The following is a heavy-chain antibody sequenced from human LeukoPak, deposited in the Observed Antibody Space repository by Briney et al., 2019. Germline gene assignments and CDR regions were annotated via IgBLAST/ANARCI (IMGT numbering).Heavy chain of an antibody. CDR3: AREGYCSGGSCYPNRSFDY. J-gene: IGHJ4*02. Sequence: SETLSLTCTVSGGSISSGGYYWSWIRQHPGKGLEWIGYIYYSGSTYYNPSLKSRVTISVDTSKNQFSLKLSSVTAADTAVYYCAREGYCSGGSCYPNRSFDYWGQGTLVTVSS. CDR2: IYYSGST. D-gene: IGHD2-15*01. CDR1: GGSISSGGYY. V-gene: IGHV4-31*03.